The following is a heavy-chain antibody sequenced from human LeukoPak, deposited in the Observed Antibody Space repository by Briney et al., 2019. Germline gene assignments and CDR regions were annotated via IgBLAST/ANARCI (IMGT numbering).Heavy chain of an antibody. CDR3: ARDSAGHEPPFDS. J-gene: IGHJ4*02. V-gene: IGHV1-2*02. CDR2: IDPYSGGT. D-gene: IGHD1-14*01. Sequence: ASVKVSCKVPGDTFTGFYMHWVRQAPGQGLEWMGWIDPYSGGTSYPQKFQGRVSMTRDTSISTVYIELSRLTSADTAVYFCARDSAGHEPPFDSWGQGTLVSVSS. CDR1: GDTFTGFY.